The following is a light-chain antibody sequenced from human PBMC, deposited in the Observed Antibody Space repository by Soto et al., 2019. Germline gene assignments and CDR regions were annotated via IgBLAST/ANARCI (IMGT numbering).Light chain of an antibody. V-gene: IGKV3-20*01. J-gene: IGKJ4*01. CDR3: QQYGSSPLT. CDR2: GAS. CDR1: QSVSSSY. Sequence: EIVLTQSPGTLSSSPGERATLSCRASQSVSSSYLARYQQKPGQAARLLIYGASSRATGIPDRFSGSGSGTDFTLTISRLEPEDFAVYYCQQYGSSPLTFGGGTKVEIK.